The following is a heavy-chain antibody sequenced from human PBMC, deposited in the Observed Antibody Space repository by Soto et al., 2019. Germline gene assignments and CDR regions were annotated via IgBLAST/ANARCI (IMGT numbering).Heavy chain of an antibody. J-gene: IGHJ6*03. Sequence: SETLSLTCAVYGGSFSGYYWSWIRQPPGKGLEWIGEINHSGSTNYNPSLKSRVTISVDTSKNQFSLKLSSVTAADTAVYYCARATVTTYYMDVWGKGTTVTVSS. CDR3: ARATVTTYYMDV. D-gene: IGHD4-17*01. CDR1: GGSFSGYY. CDR2: INHSGST. V-gene: IGHV4-34*01.